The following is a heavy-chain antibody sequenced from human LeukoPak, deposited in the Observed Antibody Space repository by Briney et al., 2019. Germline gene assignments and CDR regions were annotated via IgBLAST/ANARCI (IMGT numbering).Heavy chain of an antibody. V-gene: IGHV1-69*05. D-gene: IGHD2/OR15-2a*01. CDR2: IILIIGTA. CDR3: AREVPELNSSFDN. J-gene: IGHJ3*02. CDR1: GATFSSYA. Sequence: ASVKLSCNASGATFSSYANSWGRQAPGQGLEWMGRIILIIGTANSAQKFQGRVTITTDESTCTAYLELSSLRSGDTAVYYRAREVPELNSSFDNWGQGTMVTVSS.